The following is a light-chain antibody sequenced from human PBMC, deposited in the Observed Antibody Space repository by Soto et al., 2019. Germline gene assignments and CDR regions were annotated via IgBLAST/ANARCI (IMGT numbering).Light chain of an antibody. CDR2: ATS. J-gene: IGKJ2*01. CDR1: QDIGSD. V-gene: IGKV1-6*01. Sequence: AIQMTQFPSSLSASVGDRVTITCRASQDIGSDLGWYQRRPGKAPQLLIYATSSLQSGVPSRFSGSGSGTDFTLTITSLQPEDFASYYCQQYHSYPYTFGQGTKVDIK. CDR3: QQYHSYPYT.